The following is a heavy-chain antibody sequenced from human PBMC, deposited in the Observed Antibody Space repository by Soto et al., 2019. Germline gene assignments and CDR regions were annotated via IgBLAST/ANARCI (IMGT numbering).Heavy chain of an antibody. D-gene: IGHD6-6*01. Sequence: GASVKVSCKASGYTFTSYGISWVRQAPGQGLEWMGWISAYNGNTNYAQKLQGRVTMTTDTSTSTAYMELGSLRSDDTAVYYCATGYSSSSFGDYYYYMEVWGKGTTVTVSS. V-gene: IGHV1-18*01. J-gene: IGHJ6*03. CDR1: GYTFTSYG. CDR3: ATGYSSSSFGDYYYYMEV. CDR2: ISAYNGNT.